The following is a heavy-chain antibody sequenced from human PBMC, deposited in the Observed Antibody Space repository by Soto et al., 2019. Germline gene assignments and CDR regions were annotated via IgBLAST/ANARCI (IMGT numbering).Heavy chain of an antibody. CDR2: ISTKSGGT. V-gene: IGHV1-2*02. CDR3: ARGPRTQLWFPNVY. CDR1: GYIFSDYY. Sequence: GASVKISCKASGYIFSDYYFHQRRQPPGQGLEWMGWISTKSGGTHYAPKFEGRVTLTTDTSISTAFMELGRLTSDDTAVYYCARGPRTQLWFPNVYWGQGTLVTVSS. J-gene: IGHJ4*02. D-gene: IGHD5-18*01.